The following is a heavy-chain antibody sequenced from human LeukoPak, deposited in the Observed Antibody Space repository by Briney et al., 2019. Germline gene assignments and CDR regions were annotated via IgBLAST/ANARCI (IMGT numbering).Heavy chain of an antibody. D-gene: IGHD5-18*01. J-gene: IGHJ4*02. CDR3: ARQTPSMRIQLQFDY. V-gene: IGHV3-7*01. Sequence: PGGSLRLSCAASGFTFSSYWMSWVRQAPGKGLEWVANIKQDGSEKYYVDSVKGRFTISRDNAKNSLYLQMNSLRAEDTAVYYCARQTPSMRIQLQFDYWGQGSLVTVSS. CDR1: GFTFSSYW. CDR2: IKQDGSEK.